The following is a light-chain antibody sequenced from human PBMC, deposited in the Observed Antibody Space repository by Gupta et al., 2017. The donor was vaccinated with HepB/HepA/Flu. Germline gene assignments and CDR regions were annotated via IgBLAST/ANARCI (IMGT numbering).Light chain of an antibody. CDR3: LQDYNYPPT. CDR2: AAS. J-gene: IGKJ1*01. CDR1: QAIKND. V-gene: IGKV1-6*01. Sequence: AIQMTQSPSSLSASVGDRVTITGRASQAIKNDLGWYQQKPGKAPELLIYAASSLQSGVPSRFSGSGSGTDFPLTISILQPEDFATYYCLQDYNYPPTFGQGTKVEI.